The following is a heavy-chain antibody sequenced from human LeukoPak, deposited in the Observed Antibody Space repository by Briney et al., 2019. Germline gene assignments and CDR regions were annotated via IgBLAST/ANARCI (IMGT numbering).Heavy chain of an antibody. CDR2: IYTSGST. V-gene: IGHV4-4*07. Sequence: SETLSLTCTVSGGSISSYSWSWIRQPPGKGLEWIGRIYTSGSTNYNPSLKSRVTMSVDTSKNQFSLKLSSVTAADTAVYYCARDALIAVAGTEFNWFDPWGQGTLVTVSS. D-gene: IGHD6-19*01. CDR3: ARDALIAVAGTEFNWFDP. CDR1: GGSISSYS. J-gene: IGHJ5*02.